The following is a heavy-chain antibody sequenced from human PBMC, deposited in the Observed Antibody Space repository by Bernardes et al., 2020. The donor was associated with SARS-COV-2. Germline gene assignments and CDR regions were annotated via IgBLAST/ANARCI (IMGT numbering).Heavy chain of an antibody. CDR1: GGPISSYY. J-gene: IGHJ4*02. CDR3: ARVIYGSGSYYRY. CDR2: IYYSGST. D-gene: IGHD3-10*01. V-gene: IGHV4-59*01. Sequence: SETLSLTCTVSGGPISSYYWSWIRQPPGKGLEWIGYIYYSGSTNYNPSLKSRVTISVDTSKSQFSLRLSSVTAADTAVYYCARVIYGSGSYYRYWGQGTLVTVSS.